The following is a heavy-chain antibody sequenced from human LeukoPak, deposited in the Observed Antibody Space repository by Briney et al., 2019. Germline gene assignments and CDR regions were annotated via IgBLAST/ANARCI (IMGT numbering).Heavy chain of an antibody. D-gene: IGHD1-20*01. V-gene: IGHV3-11*01. CDR1: GFTIRDYV. J-gene: IGHJ4*02. CDR2: IDPSGTAL. CDR3: ARAAYNWN. Sequence: GGSLRLSCAASGFTIRDYVMSWVRQAPGKGLEWVSYIDPSGTALYYADSVKGRFTVSRDNGKNSLSLQLRSLRAEDTDLYYCARAAYNWNWGQGTLVTVSS.